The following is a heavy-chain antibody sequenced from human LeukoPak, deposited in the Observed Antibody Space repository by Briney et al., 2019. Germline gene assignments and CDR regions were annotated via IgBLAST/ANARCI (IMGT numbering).Heavy chain of an antibody. J-gene: IGHJ4*02. V-gene: IGHV6-1*01. CDR2: TYYRSKWYN. D-gene: IGHD3-22*01. CDR3: ARDQRGYYDSSGYYYAIFDY. Sequence: SQTLSLTCAISVDSVSSNSAAWNWIRQSPSRGLEWLGRTYYRSKWYNDYAVSVKSRITINPDTSKNQFSLQLNSVTPEDTAVYYCARDQRGYYDSSGYYYAIFDYWGQGTLVTVSS. CDR1: VDSVSSNSAA.